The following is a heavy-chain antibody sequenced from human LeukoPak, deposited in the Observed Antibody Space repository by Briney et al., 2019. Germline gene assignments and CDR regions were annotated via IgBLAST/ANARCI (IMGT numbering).Heavy chain of an antibody. Sequence: GGSLRLSCAAPGLTFSNYAMHWVRQAPGKGLEWVAFIRYDGTVKTYADSVKGRFTISRDNSKNTLYLQMNSLRVQDTALYYCAKTNSELGKNWFDPWGQGTLVTGSS. CDR1: GLTFSNYA. CDR3: AKTNSELGKNWFDP. CDR2: IRYDGTVK. D-gene: IGHD7-27*01. J-gene: IGHJ5*02. V-gene: IGHV3-30*02.